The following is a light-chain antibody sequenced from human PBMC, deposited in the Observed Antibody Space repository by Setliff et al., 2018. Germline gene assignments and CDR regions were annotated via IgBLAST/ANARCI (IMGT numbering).Light chain of an antibody. CDR3: SAYTSTGTI. CDR2: EGT. CDR1: NSDIGGYRY. Sequence: QSALTQPASVSGSPGQSITISCTGTNSDIGGYRYVSWYQQFPGEAPKLMIYEGTNRPSGVSNRFSGSKSGNTASLTISGLQAEDEADYHCSAYTSTGTIFCGGTKVTVL. V-gene: IGLV2-14*01. J-gene: IGLJ2*01.